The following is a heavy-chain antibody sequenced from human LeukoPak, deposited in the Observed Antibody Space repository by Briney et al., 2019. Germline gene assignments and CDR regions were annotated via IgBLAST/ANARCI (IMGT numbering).Heavy chain of an antibody. CDR3: ASSSPRAY. V-gene: IGHV3-21*01. Sequence: AGGSLRLSCAASGFTFSSYAMSWVRQAPGKGLEWVSSISSSSSYIYYADSVKGRFTISRDNAKNSLYLQMNSLRAEDTAVYYCASSSPRAYWGQGTLVTVSS. D-gene: IGHD6-19*01. J-gene: IGHJ4*02. CDR2: ISSSSSYI. CDR1: GFTFSSYA.